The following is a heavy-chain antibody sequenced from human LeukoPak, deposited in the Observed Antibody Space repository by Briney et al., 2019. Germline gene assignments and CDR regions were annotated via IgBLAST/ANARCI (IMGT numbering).Heavy chain of an antibody. CDR2: ISYDGSNK. Sequence: GGSLRLSCAASGFTFSSYAMHWVRQAPGKGLEWVAVISYDGSNKYYADSVRGRFTISRDNSKNTLYLQMNSLRAEDTAVYYCARAPFDYWGQGTLVTVSS. CDR1: GFTFSSYA. CDR3: ARAPFDY. V-gene: IGHV3-30*01. J-gene: IGHJ4*02.